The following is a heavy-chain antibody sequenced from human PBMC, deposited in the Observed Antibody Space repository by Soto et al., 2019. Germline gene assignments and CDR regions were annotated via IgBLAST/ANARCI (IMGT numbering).Heavy chain of an antibody. CDR1: GFTFSNYA. CDR2: ISYDGSNK. D-gene: IGHD6-19*01. Sequence: GGSLRLSCAASGFTFSNYAMTWVRQAPGKGLEWVAVISYDGSNKYYADSVKGRFTISRDNSKNTLYLQMNSLRAEDTAVYYCAKGAGYSSGWSDGYYYGMDVWGQGTTVTVSS. J-gene: IGHJ6*02. CDR3: AKGAGYSSGWSDGYYYGMDV. V-gene: IGHV3-30*18.